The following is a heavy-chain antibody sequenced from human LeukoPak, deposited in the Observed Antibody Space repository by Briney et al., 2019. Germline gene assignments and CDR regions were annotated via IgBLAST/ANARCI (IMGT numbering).Heavy chain of an antibody. D-gene: IGHD5-24*01. CDR3: ARELSQVENY. V-gene: IGHV3-21*01. Sequence: GGSLRLSCAASGFTFSSYSMNWVRQAPGKGLEWVSSISSSSNYIYYADSVKGRFTISRDNAKNSMYLQMNSLRAEDTAVYYCARELSQVENYWGQGTLVTVSS. CDR1: GFTFSSYS. J-gene: IGHJ4*02. CDR2: ISSSSNYI.